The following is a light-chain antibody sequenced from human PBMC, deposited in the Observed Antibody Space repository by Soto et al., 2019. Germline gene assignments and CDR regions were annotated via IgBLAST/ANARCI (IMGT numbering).Light chain of an antibody. CDR2: DVS. Sequence: SLLTQPASVSGSPGQSITIPCPGTSSDVGGYNYVSWYQQHPGKAPKFMIYDVSNRPSGVSNRFSGSKSGNTASLTISGLQAEDEADYYCSSYTTSNTRQIVFGTGTKVTVL. CDR3: SSYTTSNTRQIV. CDR1: SSDVGGYNY. V-gene: IGLV2-14*01. J-gene: IGLJ1*01.